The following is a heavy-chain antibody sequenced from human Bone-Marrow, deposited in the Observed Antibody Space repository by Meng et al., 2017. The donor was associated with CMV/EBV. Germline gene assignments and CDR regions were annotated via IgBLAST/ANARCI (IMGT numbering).Heavy chain of an antibody. CDR3: ARGHGKKLGLYYYYYYGMDV. CDR2: IYYSGST. D-gene: IGHD7-27*01. J-gene: IGHJ6*02. Sequence: SETLSLTCTVSGGSVSSGSSYWTWIRQPPGKGLEWIGYIYYSGSTNYNPSLKSRVTISLDTSKSQFSLRLSSVTAADTAVYYCARGHGKKLGLYYYYYYGMDVWGQGTTVTVSS. CDR1: GGSVSSGSSY. V-gene: IGHV4-61*01.